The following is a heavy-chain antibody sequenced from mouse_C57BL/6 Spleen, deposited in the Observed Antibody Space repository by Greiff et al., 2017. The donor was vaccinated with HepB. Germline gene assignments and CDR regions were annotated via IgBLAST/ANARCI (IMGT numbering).Heavy chain of an antibody. CDR2: IDPSDSET. V-gene: IGHV1-52*01. Sequence: QVQLQQPGAELVRPGSSVKLSCKASGYTFTSYWMHWVKQRPIQGLEWIGNIDPSDSETHYNQKFKDKATLTVDKSSSTAYMQLSSLTSEDSADYYCARTCDGSSDGRAMDYWGQGTSVTVSS. D-gene: IGHD1-1*01. CDR1: GYTFTSYW. CDR3: ARTCDGSSDGRAMDY. J-gene: IGHJ4*01.